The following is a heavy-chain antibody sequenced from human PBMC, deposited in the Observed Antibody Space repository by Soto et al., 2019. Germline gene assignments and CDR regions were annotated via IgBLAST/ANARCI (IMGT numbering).Heavy chain of an antibody. V-gene: IGHV3-30-3*01. CDR2: ISSDGNNK. CDR1: GFTVSAYT. Sequence: QVPLVESGGGVVQPGRSLRLSCAASGFTVSAYTMHWVRQAPGKGLEWVAVISSDGNNKYYTDSVKGRFTISRDTSTNKLYLQMNSLRAEDTAVYYCARWEQPLFDYWGQGTLVTVSS. D-gene: IGHD1-26*01. J-gene: IGHJ4*02. CDR3: ARWEQPLFDY.